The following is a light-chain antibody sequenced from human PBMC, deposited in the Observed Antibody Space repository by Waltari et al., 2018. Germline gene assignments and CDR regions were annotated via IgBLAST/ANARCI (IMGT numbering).Light chain of an antibody. CDR2: SAS. J-gene: IGKJ1*01. CDR3: QQYNVWPPWT. Sequence: EVVMTQSPATLSVSPGERATLSCRASQGIHSDLAWYQQKPGQPPRLLIYSASTRATGVPARFTGSGSGTEFTLTVSSLQPEASAVYYCQQYNVWPPWTFGQGTKVEIK. CDR1: QGIHSD. V-gene: IGKV3-15*01.